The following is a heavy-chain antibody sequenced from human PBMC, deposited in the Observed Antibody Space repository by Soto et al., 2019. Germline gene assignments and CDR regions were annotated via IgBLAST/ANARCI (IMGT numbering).Heavy chain of an antibody. V-gene: IGHV3-21*01. CDR3: ARDQVPGLDAFDI. J-gene: IGHJ3*02. CDR2: ISKSDYT. CDR1: GFAFNNYG. Sequence: GGSLRLSCTVSGFAFNNYGINWVRQAPGKGLEWVSSISKSDYTYYSDSVKGRFTISRDNAKNSVSLQMNTLRVEDTAVYYCARDQVPGLDAFDIWGQGTMVTVSS.